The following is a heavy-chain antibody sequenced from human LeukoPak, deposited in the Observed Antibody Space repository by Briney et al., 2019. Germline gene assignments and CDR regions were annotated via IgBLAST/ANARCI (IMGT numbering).Heavy chain of an antibody. CDR3: ARDVAVASI. CDR1: GYTFTGYY. J-gene: IGHJ4*02. D-gene: IGHD6-19*01. Sequence: ASVKVSCKASGYTFTGYYMHWVRQAPGQGLEWMGWINPTSGSTRYAQKFQGRVTMTRDTSISTAYMELNTLRSDDTAMYYCARDVAVASIWGQGTLVTVSS. V-gene: IGHV1-2*02. CDR2: INPTSGST.